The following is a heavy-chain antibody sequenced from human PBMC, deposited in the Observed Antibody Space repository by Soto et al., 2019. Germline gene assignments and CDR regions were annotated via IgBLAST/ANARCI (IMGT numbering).Heavy chain of an antibody. J-gene: IGHJ6*02. CDR3: ARWGGDTTPSIAARDYYYGMDV. Sequence: SVKVSCKASGGTFSSYAISWVRQAPGQGLEWMGGIIPIFGTANYAQKFQGRVTITADNSTSTAYMELRRLRSEDTAVYYCARWGGDTTPSIAARDYYYGMDVWGQVTTVTVSS. CDR2: IIPIFGTA. D-gene: IGHD6-6*01. V-gene: IGHV1-69*06. CDR1: GGTFSSYA.